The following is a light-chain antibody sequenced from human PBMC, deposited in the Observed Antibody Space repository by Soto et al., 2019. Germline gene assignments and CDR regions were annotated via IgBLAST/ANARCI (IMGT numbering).Light chain of an antibody. Sequence: IVMTQSPATLSLSPWEISTLSCMASQSVSSYLAWYQQKPGRAPSLLIYGASSRATGIPDRFDGSGSATDFTLTISRVEPEDFAVYYCQQYGSSPRTFGQGTKVDIK. J-gene: IGKJ1*01. CDR1: QSVSSY. CDR2: GAS. V-gene: IGKV3-20*01. CDR3: QQYGSSPRT.